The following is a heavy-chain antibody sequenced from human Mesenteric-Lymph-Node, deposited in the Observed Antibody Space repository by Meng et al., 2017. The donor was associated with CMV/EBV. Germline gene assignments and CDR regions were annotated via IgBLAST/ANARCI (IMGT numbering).Heavy chain of an antibody. V-gene: IGHV3-7*01. Sequence: GGSLRLSCVASGFTFSNDWMSWVRQAPGKGLEWVATMNQDGSKRDYVESVRGRFTISRDNAKNSLYLQMNYLRADDTAIYYCTKRVGYWGQGTLVTVSS. CDR3: TKRVGY. CDR1: GFTFSNDW. CDR2: MNQDGSKR. J-gene: IGHJ4*02.